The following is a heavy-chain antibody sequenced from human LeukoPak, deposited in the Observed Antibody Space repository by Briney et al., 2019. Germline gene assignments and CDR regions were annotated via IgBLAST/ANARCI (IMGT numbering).Heavy chain of an antibody. CDR2: INPSGGST. CDR1: GYTFTRYY. Sequence: ASVKVSCKASGYTFTRYYMHWVRQAPGQGLEWMGIINPSGGSTTYARKFQGRVTMTRDTSTSTVSMELSSLRSEDTAVYYCARGAVAGSCDFDYWGQGTLVTVSS. V-gene: IGHV1-46*01. J-gene: IGHJ4*02. D-gene: IGHD6-19*01. CDR3: ARGAVAGSCDFDY.